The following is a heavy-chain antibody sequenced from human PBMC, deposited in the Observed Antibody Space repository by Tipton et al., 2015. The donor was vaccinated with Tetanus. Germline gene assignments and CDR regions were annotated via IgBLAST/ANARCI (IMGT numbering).Heavy chain of an antibody. CDR2: ISRSGTYI. Sequence: SLRLSCVGSGFTFSTYSLNWVRQAPGKGLEWVSSISRSGTYIYHTDSVRGRFTISRDDAKNSVYLQVNSLRAEDTAVYYCTRDRDWTLDVWGQGTTVTVSS. CDR3: TRDRDWTLDV. J-gene: IGHJ6*02. V-gene: IGHV3-21*01. CDR1: GFTFSTYS. D-gene: IGHD1-1*01.